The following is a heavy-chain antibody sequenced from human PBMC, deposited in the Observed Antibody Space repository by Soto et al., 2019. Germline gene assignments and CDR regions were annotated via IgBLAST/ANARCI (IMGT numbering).Heavy chain of an antibody. Sequence: PSETLSLTCAVYGGSLSGYYWSWIRQPPGQGLEWIGEINHSGSTNYNPSLKSRVTISVDTSKNQFSLKLSSMTAADTAVYYCARGVYCSSTSCYWGMDVWGQGTTVT. CDR2: INHSGST. CDR3: ARGVYCSSTSCYWGMDV. J-gene: IGHJ6*02. CDR1: GGSLSGYY. D-gene: IGHD2-2*01. V-gene: IGHV4-34*01.